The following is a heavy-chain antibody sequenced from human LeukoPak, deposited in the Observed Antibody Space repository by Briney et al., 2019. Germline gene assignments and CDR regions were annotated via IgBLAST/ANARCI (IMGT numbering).Heavy chain of an antibody. D-gene: IGHD4/OR15-4a*01. Sequence: SVKVSCKASGGNFNNFAVTWVRQAPGQGLVWVGRIIPLSGTANFAQEFQGRVSITADKSTSTAYMELRSLRSEGTAVYYCARDSGHAVLVPRGFDIWGQGTMVTVSS. CDR2: IIPLSGTA. J-gene: IGHJ3*02. CDR3: ARDSGHAVLVPRGFDI. CDR1: GGNFNNFA. V-gene: IGHV1-69*06.